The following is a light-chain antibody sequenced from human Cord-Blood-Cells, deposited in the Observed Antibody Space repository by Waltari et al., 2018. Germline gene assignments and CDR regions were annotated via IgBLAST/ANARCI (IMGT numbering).Light chain of an antibody. CDR3: SSYTSSSTLV. CDR2: EVS. CDR1: SSYAGGYNY. J-gene: IGLJ3*02. Sequence: QSALTQPASVSGSPGQSITISCPGTSSYAGGYNYVPCYHKTPGKPPKLMIYEVSKRPSGGSNRFSGSKSGNTASLTISGRQAEDEADYYCSSYTSSSTLVFGGGTKLTVL. V-gene: IGLV2-14*01.